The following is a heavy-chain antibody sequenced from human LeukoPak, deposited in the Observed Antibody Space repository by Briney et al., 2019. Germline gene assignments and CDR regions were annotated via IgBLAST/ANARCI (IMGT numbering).Heavy chain of an antibody. CDR1: GGTFSSYA. CDR2: IIPILGIA. Sequence: ASVKVSCKACGGTFSSYAISWVRQAPGQGLEWMGRIIPILGIANYAQKSQGRVTITADKSTSTAYMELSSLRSEDTAVYYCARGGVTTPVAYWGQGTLVTVSS. J-gene: IGHJ4*02. CDR3: ARGGVTTPVAY. D-gene: IGHD4-17*01. V-gene: IGHV1-69*04.